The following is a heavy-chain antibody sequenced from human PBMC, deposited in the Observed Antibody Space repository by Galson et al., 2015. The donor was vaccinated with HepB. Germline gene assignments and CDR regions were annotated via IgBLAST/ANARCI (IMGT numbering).Heavy chain of an antibody. J-gene: IGHJ4*02. D-gene: IGHD3-10*01. Sequence: SLRLSCAASGFTFSSYGMHWVRQAPGKGLEWVAFIRYDGSNKYYADSVKGRFTISRDNSKNTLYLQMNSLRAEDTAVYYCAKSLRGEHYGSGSYYLFDYWGQGTLVTVSS. CDR2: IRYDGSNK. V-gene: IGHV3-30*02. CDR3: AKSLRGEHYGSGSYYLFDY. CDR1: GFTFSSYG.